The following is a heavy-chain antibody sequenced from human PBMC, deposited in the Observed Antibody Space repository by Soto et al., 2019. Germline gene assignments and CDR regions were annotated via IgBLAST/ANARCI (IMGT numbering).Heavy chain of an antibody. J-gene: IGHJ3*02. CDR2: IYYSGST. Sequence: PSETLSLTCTVSGGSISSYYWSWIRQPPGKGLECIGYIYYSGSTNYNPSLKSRVTISVDTSKNQFSLKLSSVTAADTAVYYCARVWGGAFDIWGQGTMVTVSS. CDR1: GGSISSYY. V-gene: IGHV4-59*01. CDR3: ARVWGGAFDI. D-gene: IGHD3-10*01.